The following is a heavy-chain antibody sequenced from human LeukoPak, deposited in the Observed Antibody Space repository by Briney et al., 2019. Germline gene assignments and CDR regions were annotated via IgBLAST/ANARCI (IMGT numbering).Heavy chain of an antibody. V-gene: IGHV3-30*18. Sequence: AGGSLRLSCAASGFTFSSYGMRWVRQAPGKGLEWVAVISYDGSNKYYADSVKGRFTISRDNSKNTLYLQMNSLRAEDTAVYYCAKQGGGYYFDYWGQGTLVTVSS. CDR1: GFTFSSYG. CDR3: AKQGGGYYFDY. CDR2: ISYDGSNK. D-gene: IGHD3-16*01. J-gene: IGHJ4*02.